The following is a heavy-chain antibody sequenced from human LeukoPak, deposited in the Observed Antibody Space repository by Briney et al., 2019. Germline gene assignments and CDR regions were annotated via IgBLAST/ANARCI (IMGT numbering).Heavy chain of an antibody. V-gene: IGHV3-33*06. CDR3: AKGGVAAAGSDLYYFDY. CDR1: GFTFSSYG. D-gene: IGHD6-13*01. J-gene: IGHJ4*02. Sequence: GGSLRLSCAASGFTFSSYGMHWVRQAPGKGLEWVAVIWYDGSNKYYADSMKGRFTISRDNSKNTLYLQMNSLRAEDTAVYYCAKGGVAAAGSDLYYFDYWGQGTLVTVSS. CDR2: IWYDGSNK.